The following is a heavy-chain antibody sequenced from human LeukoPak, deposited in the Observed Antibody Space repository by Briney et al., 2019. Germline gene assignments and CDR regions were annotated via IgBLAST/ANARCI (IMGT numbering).Heavy chain of an antibody. J-gene: IGHJ4*02. V-gene: IGHV3-30*02. CDR2: IRNDGSDT. CDR1: GLTFTSHG. D-gene: IGHD4-23*01. Sequence: GGSLRLSCAASGLTFTSHGFHWVRQAAGKGLEWVAFIRNDGSDTYHANSVKGRFSISRDNSKNTVYLHMNSLRAEDTAVYYCARDRGKDYFDNWGQGTQVTVSS. CDR3: ARDRGKDYFDN.